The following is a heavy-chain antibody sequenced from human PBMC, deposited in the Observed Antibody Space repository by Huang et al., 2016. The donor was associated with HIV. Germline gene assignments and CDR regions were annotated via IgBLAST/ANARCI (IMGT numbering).Heavy chain of an antibody. V-gene: IGHV3-7*01. D-gene: IGHD1-7*01. J-gene: IGHJ6*02. CDR3: ATKTAAMDI. CDR1: TFTFGAYW. Sequence: VESGGRLVQPGGSIRLSCVGSTFTFGAYWMSWVRQSPGKGLEWVANIKKDESEKYSVESVKGRFNISRDNAKKVLVLEMNNVRVEDTATYYCATKTAAMDIWGQGTTVTVS. CDR2: IKKDESEK.